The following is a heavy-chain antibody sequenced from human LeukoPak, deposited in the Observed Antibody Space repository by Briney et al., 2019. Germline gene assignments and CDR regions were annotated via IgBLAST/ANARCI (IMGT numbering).Heavy chain of an antibody. V-gene: IGHV3-23*01. Sequence: GGSLRLSCAASGFTFSTYAMTWVRQAPGKGLEWVSAISSSGGSTFYADSVKGRFTISRDNSKNTLYLQMNSLRAEDTAVYYCAKVRWCSGWCFEYWGQGTLVTVSS. D-gene: IGHD6-19*01. CDR2: ISSSGGST. J-gene: IGHJ4*02. CDR3: AKVRWCSGWCFEY. CDR1: GFTFSTYA.